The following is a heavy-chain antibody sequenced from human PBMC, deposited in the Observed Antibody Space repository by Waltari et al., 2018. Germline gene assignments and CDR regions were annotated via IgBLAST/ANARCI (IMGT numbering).Heavy chain of an antibody. Sequence: QVQLGQSESGLKKPGAAVNVSCKASGYTFRNYAINWVRQAPGQGLECMGWIDTNTRDPTSAQGFSGRFLVSLATSVNTAYLQLSSLTTEDTAIYCCARSKDDDIVIVPPGLDSWGQGTLVTVSS. J-gene: IGHJ4*02. CDR3: ARSKDDDIVIVPPGLDS. V-gene: IGHV7-4-1*02. CDR1: GYTFRNYA. D-gene: IGHD2-2*01. CDR2: IDTNTRDP.